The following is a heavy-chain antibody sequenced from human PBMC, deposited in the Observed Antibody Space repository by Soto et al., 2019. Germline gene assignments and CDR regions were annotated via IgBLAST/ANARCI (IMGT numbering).Heavy chain of an antibody. CDR1: GGTFSSYA. D-gene: IGHD6-13*01. Sequence: QVQLVQSGAEVKKPGSSVKVSCKASGGTFSSYAISWVRQAPGQGLEWMGGIIPIFGTANYAQKFQGRVTITADKSTSTAYMELSSLRSEDTAVDYWASDRIAAAAGLKRELDYWGQGTLVTVAS. CDR3: ASDRIAAAAGLKRELDY. CDR2: IIPIFGTA. J-gene: IGHJ4*02. V-gene: IGHV1-69*06.